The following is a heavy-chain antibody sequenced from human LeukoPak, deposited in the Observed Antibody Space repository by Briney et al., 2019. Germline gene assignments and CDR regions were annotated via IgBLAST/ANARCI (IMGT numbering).Heavy chain of an antibody. CDR3: ARATNSGYCADY. CDR2: INAGNGNT. D-gene: IGHD3-22*01. J-gene: IGHJ4*02. V-gene: IGHV1-3*01. CDR1: GYTFITYA. Sequence: ASMKVSCKASGYTFITYALYWVRQAPGQRLEWMGWINAGNGNTKYSEKFQGRVIITRDTSASTGYMELSSLRSEDTAVYYCARATNSGYCADYWGQGTLVTVSS.